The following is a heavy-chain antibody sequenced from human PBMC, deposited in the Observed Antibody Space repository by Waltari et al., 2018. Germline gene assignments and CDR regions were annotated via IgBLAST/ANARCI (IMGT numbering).Heavy chain of an antibody. Sequence: QVQLVESGGGVVQPGRSLSLSCPASGFTFSSYGMHWVRQAPDKGLEWVAIIWYDGSKKYYADSVKGRFTISKDNSNNTLYLQMNSLRAEDTAVYYCARTGNGHSSGWYSGDYWGQGTLVTVSS. D-gene: IGHD6-19*01. CDR2: IWYDGSKK. V-gene: IGHV3-33*01. CDR1: GFTFSSYG. CDR3: ARTGNGHSSGWYSGDY. J-gene: IGHJ4*02.